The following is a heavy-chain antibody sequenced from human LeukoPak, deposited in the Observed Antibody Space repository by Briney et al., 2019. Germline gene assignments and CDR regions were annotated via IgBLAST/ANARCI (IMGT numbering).Heavy chain of an antibody. V-gene: IGHV4-34*01. Sequence: SETLSLTCAVYGGSFSGYYWTWIRQPPGKGLEWIGEINHSGSTSYNPSLKSRVAISVDTSNNQFSLKLSSVTAADTAVYYCARRLDLWGRGTLVTVSS. CDR2: INHSGST. CDR1: GGSFSGYY. CDR3: ARRLDL. J-gene: IGHJ2*01.